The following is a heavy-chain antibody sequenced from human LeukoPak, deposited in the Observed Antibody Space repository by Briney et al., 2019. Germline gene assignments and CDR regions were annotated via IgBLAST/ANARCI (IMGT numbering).Heavy chain of an antibody. J-gene: IGHJ4*02. CDR1: GGSISSSSYY. CDR3: ARGDPDYLDY. V-gene: IGHV4-39*07. CDR2: IYHSGST. Sequence: SETLSLTCTVSGGSISSSSYYWGWIRQPPGKGLEWIGEIYHSGSTNYNPSLKSRVTISVDKSKNQFSLKLSSVTAADTAVYYCARGDPDYLDYWGQGTLVTVSS. D-gene: IGHD2-21*01.